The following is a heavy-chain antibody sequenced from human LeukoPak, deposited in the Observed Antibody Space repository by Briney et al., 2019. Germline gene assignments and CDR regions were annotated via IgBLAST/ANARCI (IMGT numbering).Heavy chain of an antibody. Sequence: SETLSLTCTVSGGSISGSTSYWGWIRQSPGKGLEWIGLLNYSGTTYYNPSFKSRVSISIDRSRTQFSLKLSSVTAADTAVYYCAPPPYYYEANGYSVAWGQGTLVTVSS. J-gene: IGHJ5*02. CDR2: LNYSGTT. CDR3: APPPYYYEANGYSVA. D-gene: IGHD3-22*01. V-gene: IGHV4-39*01. CDR1: GGSISGSTSY.